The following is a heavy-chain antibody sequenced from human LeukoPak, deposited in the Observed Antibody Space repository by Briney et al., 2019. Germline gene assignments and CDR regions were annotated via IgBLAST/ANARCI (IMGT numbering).Heavy chain of an antibody. J-gene: IGHJ4*02. Sequence: ASVKVSCKASGYTFIHHYLYWIRQAPGQRLEYMGWISASSGSTDYAQKFQGRVTMSRDTSVSTVYMELRWLTTDDAAVYYCARAMSGDLLDFWGQGTLVTVSS. D-gene: IGHD3-10*01. CDR3: ARAMSGDLLDF. CDR2: ISASSGST. V-gene: IGHV1-2*02. CDR1: GYTFIHHY.